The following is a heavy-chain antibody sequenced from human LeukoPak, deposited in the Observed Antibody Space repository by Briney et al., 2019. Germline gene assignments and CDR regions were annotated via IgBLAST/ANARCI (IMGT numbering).Heavy chain of an antibody. J-gene: IGHJ5*02. V-gene: IGHV3-23*01. CDR1: GFTFNNYG. Sequence: AGGSLGLSCAASGFTFNNYGMNWVRQAPGKGLEWVSGISSSGSDTYYADSVKGRFTISRDNSKNTLYLQMNSLRAEDTAVYYCAKRGSTSWFDPWGQGTLVTVSS. CDR2: ISSSGSDT. D-gene: IGHD3-10*01. CDR3: AKRGSTSWFDP.